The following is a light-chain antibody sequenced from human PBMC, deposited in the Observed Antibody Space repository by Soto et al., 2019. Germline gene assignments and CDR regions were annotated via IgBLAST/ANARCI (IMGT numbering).Light chain of an antibody. CDR2: GAS. J-gene: IGKJ1*01. CDR1: QSVSSN. Sequence: PGERATLSCRASQSVSSNLAWYQQKPGQAPRLLIYGASTRATGIPARFSGSGSGTEFTLTIRSLQSEDFAVYYCQQYNNWPTCGQGTKVDIK. CDR3: QQYNNWPT. V-gene: IGKV3-15*01.